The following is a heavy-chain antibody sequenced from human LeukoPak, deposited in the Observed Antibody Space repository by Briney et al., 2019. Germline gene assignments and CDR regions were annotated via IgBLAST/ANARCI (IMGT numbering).Heavy chain of an antibody. CDR2: TYYRSKWYI. J-gene: IGHJ3*02. V-gene: IGHV6-1*01. CDR1: GDSVSSNSVA. Sequence: SQTLSLTCAISGDSVSSNSVAWNWIRQSPSRGPEWLGRTYYRSKWYIDYADSVKSRITTGPDTSKNQFSLQLNSMTPEDTAIYYCARGRVSAFDIWGQGTMVTVSS. D-gene: IGHD2-8*01. CDR3: ARGRVSAFDI.